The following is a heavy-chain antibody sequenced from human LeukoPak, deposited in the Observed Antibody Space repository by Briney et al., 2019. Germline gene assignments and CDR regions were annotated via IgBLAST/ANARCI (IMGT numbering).Heavy chain of an antibody. Sequence: GGSLRLSCTASGFSFSDNFIGWLRQAPGKGLEWVSYINSGGDTIHYSGAVKGRFSISRDNSKRLLYLQMRRLRIDDTALYYCARGGSGWTFNHWGQGTLVSVAS. CDR2: INSGGDTI. V-gene: IGHV3-11*01. CDR3: ARGGSGWTFNH. D-gene: IGHD2/OR15-2a*01. J-gene: IGHJ4*02. CDR1: GFSFSDNF.